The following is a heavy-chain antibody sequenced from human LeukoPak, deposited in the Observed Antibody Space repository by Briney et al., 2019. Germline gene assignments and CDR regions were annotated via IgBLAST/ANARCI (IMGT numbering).Heavy chain of an antibody. Sequence: SETLSFTCAVSGDSISSNYWWNWVRQPPGRGLEWIGEILHSGDSNYNPSLMSRVTISLDKFKNQFSLTLTSVTAADTAVYYCARHGSGSFQAYWGQGTLVTVSS. J-gene: IGHJ4*02. CDR2: ILHSGDS. V-gene: IGHV4-4*02. D-gene: IGHD3-10*01. CDR1: GDSISSNYW. CDR3: ARHGSGSFQAY.